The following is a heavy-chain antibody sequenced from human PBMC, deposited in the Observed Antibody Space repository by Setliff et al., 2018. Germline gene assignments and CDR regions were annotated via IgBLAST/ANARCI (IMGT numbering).Heavy chain of an antibody. J-gene: IGHJ4*02. D-gene: IGHD3-3*01. CDR2: IYYSGST. CDR1: GGSIGSSSYY. CDR3: ARRETYYNFWSGYYAY. Sequence: PSETLSLTCTVFGGSIGSSSYYWGWIRQPPGKGLEWTGSIYYSGSTYYNPSLKSRVTIPVDTSKNHFSLKLSSVTPADTAVYYCARRETYYNFWSGYYAYWGQGTLVTVSS. V-gene: IGHV4-39*07.